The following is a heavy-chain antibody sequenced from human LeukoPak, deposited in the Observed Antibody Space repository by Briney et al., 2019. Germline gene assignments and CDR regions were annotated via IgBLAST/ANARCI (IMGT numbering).Heavy chain of an antibody. CDR3: ARVWTTRVGGIRFLDRGAFDI. Sequence: VASVKVSCKASGGTFSSYAISWVRQAPGQGLEWMGGIIPILGTANYAQKFQGRGTITTDESTSPAYMELSSLRSEDTAVYYCARVWTTRVGGIRFLDRGAFDIWGQGTMVTVSS. J-gene: IGHJ3*02. CDR1: GGTFSSYA. V-gene: IGHV1-69*05. D-gene: IGHD3-3*01. CDR2: IIPILGTA.